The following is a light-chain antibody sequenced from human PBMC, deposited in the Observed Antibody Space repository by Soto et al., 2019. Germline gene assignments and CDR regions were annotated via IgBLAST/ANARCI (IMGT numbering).Light chain of an antibody. CDR1: QNINNY. J-gene: IGKJ1*01. CDR3: QQRGDWPRT. V-gene: IGKV3-11*01. Sequence: EIVLTQSPATLSLSPGERATLSCRASQNINNYLAWYQQKPGQAPRLLIYDASNRATGIPARFSGSGSETDFTLTISSLEPEDFEVYYCQQRGDWPRTFGQGTKVEIK. CDR2: DAS.